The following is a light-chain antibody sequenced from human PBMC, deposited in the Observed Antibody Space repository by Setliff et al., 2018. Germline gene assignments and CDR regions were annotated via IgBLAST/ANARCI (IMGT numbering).Light chain of an antibody. CDR3: LSYTSETTHAL. CDR2: EVI. V-gene: IGLV2-14*03. J-gene: IGLJ2*01. CDR1: SRDVGGYDF. Sequence: SALTQPAAVSGPPGQSIAISCSGSSRDVGGYDFVSWYQQHPGKAPKLLIYEVIKRPSGVSDRFSGSKSGNTASLTISGLQAEDEADYYCLSYTSETTHALFGGGTKVTVL.